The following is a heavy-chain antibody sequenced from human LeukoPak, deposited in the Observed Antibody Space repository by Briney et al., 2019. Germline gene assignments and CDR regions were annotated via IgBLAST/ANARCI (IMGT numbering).Heavy chain of an antibody. Sequence: GSLRLSCAASGFTFSIYGMHWVRQAPGKGLEWVSSISSSSSYIYYADSVKGRFTISRDSAKNSLYLQMNSLRAEDTAVYYCARDFGDYGGNSPFDYWGQGTLVTVSS. J-gene: IGHJ4*02. CDR2: ISSSSSYI. CDR1: GFTFSIYG. V-gene: IGHV3-21*01. CDR3: ARDFGDYGGNSPFDY. D-gene: IGHD4-23*01.